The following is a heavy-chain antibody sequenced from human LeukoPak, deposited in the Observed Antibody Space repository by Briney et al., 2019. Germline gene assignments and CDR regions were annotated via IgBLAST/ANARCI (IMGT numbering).Heavy chain of an antibody. Sequence: PGGSLRLXCAASGFTFSDYYMSWIRQAPGKELEWVSYISSSGSTIYYADSVKGRFTISRDNAKNSLYLQMNSLRAEDTAVYYCARAHAYSYGSPLGYWGQGTLVTVSS. CDR3: ARAHAYSYGSPLGY. CDR1: GFTFSDYY. J-gene: IGHJ4*02. CDR2: ISSSGSTI. V-gene: IGHV3-11*04. D-gene: IGHD5-18*01.